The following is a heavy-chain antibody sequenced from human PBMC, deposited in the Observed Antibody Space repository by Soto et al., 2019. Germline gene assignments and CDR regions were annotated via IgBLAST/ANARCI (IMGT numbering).Heavy chain of an antibody. CDR2: LYYSATT. CDR1: GGSISSSSYY. J-gene: IGHJ4*02. V-gene: IGHV4-39*01. CDR3: ARHRGYYDILTGYYTELNFDY. D-gene: IGHD3-9*01. Sequence: SETLSLTCTVSGGSISSSSYYWGWIRQPPGKGLEWIGSLYYSATTYYNPSLKSRVTISVDTSKNQFSLKLSSVTAADTAVYYCARHRGYYDILTGYYTELNFDYWGQGTLVT.